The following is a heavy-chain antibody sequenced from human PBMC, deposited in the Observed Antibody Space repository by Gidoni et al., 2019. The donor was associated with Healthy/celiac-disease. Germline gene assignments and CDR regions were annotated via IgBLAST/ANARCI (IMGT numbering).Heavy chain of an antibody. CDR2: IIPIFGTA. D-gene: IGHD3-22*01. V-gene: IGHV1-69*01. CDR3: AREKGAYYYDSSGRAVYYFDY. CDR1: GGTFSSYA. Sequence: QVQLVQSGAEVKKPGSSVKVSCKASGGTFSSYAISWVLQAPGQGLEWMGGIIPIFGTANDAQKFQGRVTITADESTSTAYMELSSLRSEDTAVYYCAREKGAYYYDSSGRAVYYFDYWGQGTLVTVSS. J-gene: IGHJ4*02.